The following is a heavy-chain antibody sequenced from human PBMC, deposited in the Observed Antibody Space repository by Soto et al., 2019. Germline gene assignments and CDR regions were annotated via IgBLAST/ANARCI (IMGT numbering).Heavy chain of an antibody. V-gene: IGHV3-21*01. D-gene: IGHD3-22*01. Sequence: LRLSCAASGFTLSSYSMNWVRQAPGKGLEWVSSISSSSSYIYYADSVKGRFTISRDNAKNSLYLQMNSLRAEDTAVYYCARSTYYYDSISYPDAFDIWGQGTMVTVSS. CDR3: ARSTYYYDSISYPDAFDI. CDR1: GFTLSSYS. J-gene: IGHJ3*02. CDR2: ISSSSSYI.